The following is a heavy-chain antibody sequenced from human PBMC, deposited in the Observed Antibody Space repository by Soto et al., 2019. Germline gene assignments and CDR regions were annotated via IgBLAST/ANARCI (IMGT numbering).Heavy chain of an antibody. CDR1: GGSVSSGSYY. V-gene: IGHV4-61*01. CDR3: AGGRALAP. Sequence: QVQLQESGPGLVKPSETLSLTCTVSGGSVSSGSYYWSWIRQPPGKGLEWIGYIYYSGSTNYNPSRKSRVPISVDTSQHQFSLKLRPVTAADTAVYYCAGGRALAPWGQGTLVTVSS. J-gene: IGHJ5*02. CDR2: IYYSGST.